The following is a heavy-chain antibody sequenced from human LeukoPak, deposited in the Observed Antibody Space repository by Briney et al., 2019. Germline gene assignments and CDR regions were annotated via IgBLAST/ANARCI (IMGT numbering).Heavy chain of an antibody. D-gene: IGHD5-24*01. V-gene: IGHV3-30-3*01. CDR2: ISYDGSNK. CDR1: GFTFSSYA. Sequence: PGGSLRLSCAASGFTFSSYAMHWVRQAPGKGLEWVAVISYDGSNKYYADSVKGRFTISRDNSKNTLYLQMNSLRAEDTAVYYCARDIENGYPTPLYYFDYWGQGTLVTVSS. J-gene: IGHJ4*02. CDR3: ARDIENGYPTPLYYFDY.